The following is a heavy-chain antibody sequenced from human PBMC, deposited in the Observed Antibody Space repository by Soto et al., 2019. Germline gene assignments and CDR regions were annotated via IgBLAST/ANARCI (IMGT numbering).Heavy chain of an antibody. CDR3: TRGYCSGGSCPGIDY. V-gene: IGHV3-73*02. J-gene: IGHJ4*02. CDR2: IRRKANSYAT. D-gene: IGHD2-15*01. CDR1: GFTFSDST. Sequence: EVQLVESGGGLVQPGGSLKLSCAASGFTFSDSTMHWVRQASGKGLEWVGRIRRKANSYATAYAVSVQGRFTISRDDSKDTAYLQRKSLQTDDTAVYYCTRGYCSGGSCPGIDYWGQGTLVTVSS.